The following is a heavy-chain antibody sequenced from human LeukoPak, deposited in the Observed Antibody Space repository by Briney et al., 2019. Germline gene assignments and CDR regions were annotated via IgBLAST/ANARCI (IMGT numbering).Heavy chain of an antibody. CDR2: INHSGST. V-gene: IGHV4-34*01. CDR1: GGSFSGYY. D-gene: IGHD3-9*01. J-gene: IGHJ4*02. Sequence: PSETLSLTCAVYGGSFSGYYWSWIRQPPGKGLEWIGEINHSGSTNYNPSLKSRVTISVDTSKNQFSLKLSSVTAADTAVYYCARGLGRYFDWLSRAYFDYWGQGTLVTVSS. CDR3: ARGLGRYFDWLSRAYFDY.